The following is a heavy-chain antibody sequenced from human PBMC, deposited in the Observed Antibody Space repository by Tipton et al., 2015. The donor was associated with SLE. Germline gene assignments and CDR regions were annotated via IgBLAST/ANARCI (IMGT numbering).Heavy chain of an antibody. D-gene: IGHD6-13*01. J-gene: IGHJ6*02. CDR2: ISSSGGII. Sequence: GSLRLSCAASGFTFSSYEMNWVRQAPGKGLEWVSYISSSGGIIFYADSVRGRFTISRDNSGNTLYLQMNSLRPDDTAVYYCAKERRFSSSWYVLDGMDVWGQGTTVAVSS. V-gene: IGHV3-48*03. CDR1: GFTFSSYE. CDR3: AKERRFSSSWYVLDGMDV.